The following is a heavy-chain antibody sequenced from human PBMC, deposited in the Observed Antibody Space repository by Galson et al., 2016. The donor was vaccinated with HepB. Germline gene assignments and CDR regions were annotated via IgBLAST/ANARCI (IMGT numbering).Heavy chain of an antibody. CDR1: GFTVSSNY. CDR3: VGYRVGY. V-gene: IGHV3-53*01. J-gene: IGHJ4*02. D-gene: IGHD5-12*01. CDR2: IYSGGNK. Sequence: SLRLSCAASGFTVSSNYMSWVRQAPGKGLEWVSVIYSGGNKYYADSVKGRFTISRDNAKNTRHLQMNSLRAEDTAVYYCVGYRVGYWGQGTLVTVSS.